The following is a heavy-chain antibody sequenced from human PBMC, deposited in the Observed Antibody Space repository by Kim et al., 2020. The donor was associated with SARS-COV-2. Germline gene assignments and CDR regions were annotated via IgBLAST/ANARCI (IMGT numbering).Heavy chain of an antibody. Sequence: ADSVQVRFTISRDNTKTTLYLQMNSLRSEDTAVYYCEKWPSYGSSSSSHWGQGTLVTVSS. J-gene: IGHJ4*02. V-gene: IGHV3-23*01. D-gene: IGHD6-6*01. CDR3: EKWPSYGSSSSSH.